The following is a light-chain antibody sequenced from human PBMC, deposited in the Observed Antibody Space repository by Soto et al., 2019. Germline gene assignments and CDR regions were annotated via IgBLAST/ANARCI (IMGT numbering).Light chain of an antibody. Sequence: EIVLKQSPDTLSLSPGERATLSCRASQSVKNNYLAWYQQKPGQAPRFLIYDASSRATGIPDRFSGSGSGTDFTLTISRLEPEDFAVYYCQQSGSTPLTFGGGTKV. CDR3: QQSGSTPLT. CDR1: QSVKNNY. V-gene: IGKV3-20*01. J-gene: IGKJ4*01. CDR2: DAS.